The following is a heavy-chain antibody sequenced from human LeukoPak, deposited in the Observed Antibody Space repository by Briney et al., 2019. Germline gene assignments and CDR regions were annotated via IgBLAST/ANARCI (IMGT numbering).Heavy chain of an antibody. Sequence: ASVKVSCKASGYTFTSYYMHWVRQAPGQGLEWMGIINPSGGSTSYAQKFQGRVTMTRVTSTSTVYMELSSLRSEDTAVYYCARALIVVVPAARPDAFDIWGQGTMVTVSS. CDR1: GYTFTSYY. J-gene: IGHJ3*02. V-gene: IGHV1-46*01. CDR2: INPSGGST. CDR3: ARALIVVVPAARPDAFDI. D-gene: IGHD2-2*01.